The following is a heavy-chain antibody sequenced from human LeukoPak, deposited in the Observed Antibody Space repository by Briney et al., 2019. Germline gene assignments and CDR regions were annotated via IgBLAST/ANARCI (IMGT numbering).Heavy chain of an antibody. Sequence: ASVKVSCKASGYTFTSYGISWVRQAPGQGLEWMGRIIPILGIANYAQKFQGRVTITADKSTSTAYMELSSLRSEDTAVYYCAWAGRAFDIWGQGTMVTVSS. CDR2: IIPILGIA. CDR1: GYTFTSYG. V-gene: IGHV1-69*04. J-gene: IGHJ3*02. CDR3: AWAGRAFDI. D-gene: IGHD3-16*01.